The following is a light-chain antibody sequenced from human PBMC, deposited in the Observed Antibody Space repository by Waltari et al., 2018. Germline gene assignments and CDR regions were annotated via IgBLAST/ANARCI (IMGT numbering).Light chain of an antibody. CDR1: QSISSY. J-gene: IGKJ2*01. V-gene: IGKV1-39*01. CDR2: AAS. Sequence: DIQMTQSPSSLSASVGDRVTITCRASQSISSYLNWYQQKPGKAPKLLIYAASSLQSGVPSRFGGSGSGTDFTLTISRLQPEDFATYYCQQSYSTPFYSFGQGTKLEIK. CDR3: QQSYSTPFYS.